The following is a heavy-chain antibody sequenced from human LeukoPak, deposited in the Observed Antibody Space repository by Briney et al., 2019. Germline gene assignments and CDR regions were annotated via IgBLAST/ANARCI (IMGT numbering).Heavy chain of an antibody. Sequence: SETLSLTCTVSGGSISSSSYYWGWIRQPPGKGLEWIGNIYYSGSTYYNPSLKSRVTISVDTSKNQFSLKLSSVTAADTAVYYCATRLTPGVFDYWGQGTLVTVSS. CDR2: IYYSGST. V-gene: IGHV4-39*01. CDR3: ATRLTPGVFDY. J-gene: IGHJ4*02. CDR1: GGSISSSSYY. D-gene: IGHD4-23*01.